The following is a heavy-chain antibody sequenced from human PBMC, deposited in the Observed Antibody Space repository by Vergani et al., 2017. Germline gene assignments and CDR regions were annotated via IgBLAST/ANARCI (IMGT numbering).Heavy chain of an antibody. V-gene: IGHV3-30-3*01. CDR3: ARFKKQQLYDY. CDR2: ISDDGSNK. CDR1: GFTFSSYA. Sequence: QVQLVESGGGVVQPGRSLRLSCAASGFTFSSYAMHWVRQAPGKGLEWVAVISDDGSNKYYADSVKGRFTIARDNSKNTLYLQMNSLRAEDTAVYYCARFKKQQLYDYWGQGTLVTVSS. D-gene: IGHD6-13*01. J-gene: IGHJ4*02.